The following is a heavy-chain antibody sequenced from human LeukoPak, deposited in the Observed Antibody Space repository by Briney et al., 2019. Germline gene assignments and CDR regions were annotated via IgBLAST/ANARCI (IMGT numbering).Heavy chain of an antibody. CDR2: IYYSGST. J-gene: IGHJ3*02. D-gene: IGHD3-22*01. V-gene: IGHV4-39*07. Sequence: SETLSLTCTVSGGSISSSSYYWGWIRQPPGKGLEWIGSIYYSGSTYYNPSLKSRVTISLDTSKNQFSLKLSSVTAADTAVYYCARVADYYDSSGYPIPPGAHDAFDIWGKGTMVTVSS. CDR1: GGSISSSSYY. CDR3: ARVADYYDSSGYPIPPGAHDAFDI.